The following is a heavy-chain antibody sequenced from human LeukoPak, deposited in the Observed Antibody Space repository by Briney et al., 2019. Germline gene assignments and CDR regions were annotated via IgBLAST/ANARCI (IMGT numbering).Heavy chain of an antibody. CDR1: GFTFSSYA. J-gene: IGHJ4*02. CDR3: ARGQPDY. CDR2: ISYDGSNK. Sequence: GGSLRHSCSASGFTFSSYAMHWVRQAPGKGLEWVAVISYDGSNKYYADSVKGRFTISRDNSKNTLYLQMNSLRAEDTAVYYCARGQPDYWGQGTLVTVSS. V-gene: IGHV3-30-3*01. D-gene: IGHD1-1*01.